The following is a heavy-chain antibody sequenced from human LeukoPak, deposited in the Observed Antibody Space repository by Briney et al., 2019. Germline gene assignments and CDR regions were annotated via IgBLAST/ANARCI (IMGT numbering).Heavy chain of an antibody. J-gene: IGHJ4*02. V-gene: IGHV3-30*03. CDR1: GFTFSSYG. Sequence: GTSLRLSCAASGFTFSSYGMHWVRQAPGKGLEWVAIISYDGSNKYYADSVKGRFTISRDTSRNTLYLQMNSLRAEDTALYYCARKFLTGRLIDYWGQGTLVTVSS. CDR3: ARKFLTGRLIDY. D-gene: IGHD7-27*01. CDR2: ISYDGSNK.